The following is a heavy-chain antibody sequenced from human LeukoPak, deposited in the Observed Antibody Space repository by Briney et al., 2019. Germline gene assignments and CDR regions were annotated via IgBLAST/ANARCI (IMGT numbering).Heavy chain of an antibody. CDR2: INSDGSST. J-gene: IGHJ5*02. D-gene: IGHD3-3*02. Sequence: GRSMRLSCAASGFTFSSYWMHWVRQAPGKGLVWVSRINSDGSSTSYADSVKGRFTISRDNAKNTLYLQMNSLRAEDTAVYYCARDPHSHFWSGYRGNWFDPWGQGTLVTVSS. V-gene: IGHV3-74*01. CDR1: GFTFSSYW. CDR3: ARDPHSHFWSGYRGNWFDP.